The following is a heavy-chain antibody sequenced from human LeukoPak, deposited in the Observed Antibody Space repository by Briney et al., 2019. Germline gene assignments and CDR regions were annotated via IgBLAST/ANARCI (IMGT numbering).Heavy chain of an antibody. J-gene: IGHJ4*02. CDR2: INGAGDNT. CDR1: GYTFSRHG. CDR3: AKVTVCFGCYFDF. V-gene: IGHV3-23*01. D-gene: IGHD3-16*01. Sequence: GGALRLSRPASGYTFSRHGLTWVGQAAGKELERVSTINGAGDNTRYADTVKRRFAISRDNSKNTLYLHMSALRAEDTAIYYCAKVTVCFGCYFDFWGQGTPVTVSS.